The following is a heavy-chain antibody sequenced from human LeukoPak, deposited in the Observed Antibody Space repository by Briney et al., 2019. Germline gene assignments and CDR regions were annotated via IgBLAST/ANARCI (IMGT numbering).Heavy chain of an antibody. CDR1: GFTFNNYG. J-gene: IGHJ4*02. CDR3: ARGGPAAGRFDY. V-gene: IGHV3-30*02. Sequence: GGSLRLSCAASGFTFNNYGMHWVRQAPGKGLEWVAFIRYQGDEKYYADSVKGRFTISRDNSKNTLYLQMNSLRAEDTAVYYCARGGPAAGRFDYWGQGTLVTVSS. CDR2: IRYQGDEK. D-gene: IGHD6-13*01.